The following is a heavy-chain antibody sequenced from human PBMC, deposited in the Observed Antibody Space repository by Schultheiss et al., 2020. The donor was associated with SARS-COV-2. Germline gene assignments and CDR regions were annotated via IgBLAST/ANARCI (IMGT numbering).Heavy chain of an antibody. CDR1: GGTFSSYA. D-gene: IGHD6-13*01. J-gene: IGHJ4*02. Sequence: SVKVSCKASGGTFSSYAISWVRQAPGQGLEWMGGIIPILGIANYAQKFQGRVTITADESTSTAYMELSSLRSDDTAVYYCARDGGSSIDYWGQGTLVTVSS. V-gene: IGHV1-69*10. CDR2: IIPILGIA. CDR3: ARDGGSSIDY.